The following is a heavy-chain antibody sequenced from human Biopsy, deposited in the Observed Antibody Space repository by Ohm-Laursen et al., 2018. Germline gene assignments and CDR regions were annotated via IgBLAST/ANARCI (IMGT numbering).Heavy chain of an antibody. J-gene: IGHJ1*01. Sequence: SVKVSCKVPGGTFSNYGVNWVRQAPGQGLERLGGNIPILGTGNYAQKFQDRVTVAADTSTSTATMELRSLRSDDTAVYYCVTKLTGYLHHWGQGTLVIVSS. V-gene: IGHV1-69*06. CDR2: NIPILGTG. CDR1: GGTFSNYG. D-gene: IGHD3-9*01. CDR3: VTKLTGYLHH.